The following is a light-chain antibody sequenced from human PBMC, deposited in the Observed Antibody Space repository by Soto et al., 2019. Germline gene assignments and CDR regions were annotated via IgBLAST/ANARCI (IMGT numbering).Light chain of an antibody. V-gene: IGLV1-40*01. CDR2: GNS. CDR3: QSYDSSLSVHGG. Sequence: QSVLTQPPSVSGAPGQRVTISCTGSSSNIGAGYDVHWYQQLPGTAPKLLIYGNSNRPSGVPDRFSGSKSGTSASLAITGLQAEDEADYYCQSYDSSLSVHGGFGGGTQLTVL. J-gene: IGLJ2*01. CDR1: SSNIGAGYD.